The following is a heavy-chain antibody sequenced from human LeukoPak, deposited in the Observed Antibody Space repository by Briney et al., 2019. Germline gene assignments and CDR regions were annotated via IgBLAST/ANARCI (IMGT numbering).Heavy chain of an antibody. V-gene: IGHV3-23*01. D-gene: IGHD3-10*01. CDR3: AKDSDHWVY. J-gene: IGHJ4*02. CDR1: GFTFSSYA. CDR2: ISGSGGST. Sequence: VGSLRLSCAASGFTFSSYAMSWVRQAPGKGLEWVSAISGSGGSTYYADSVKGRFTIPRGNSKNTLYLQMNSLRAEDTAVYYCAKDSDHWVYWGQGTLVTVSS.